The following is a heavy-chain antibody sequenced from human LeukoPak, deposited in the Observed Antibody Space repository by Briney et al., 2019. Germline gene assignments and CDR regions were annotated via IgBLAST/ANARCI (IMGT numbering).Heavy chain of an antibody. CDR3: ARDSCSSTSCYEYFDY. Sequence: PSETLSLTCTVSGGSISSYYWSWIRQPAGKGLEWIGRIYTSGSTNYNPSLKSRVTMSVDTSKNQFSLKLSSVTAADTAVYYRARDSCSSTSCYEYFDYWGQGTLVTVSS. CDR2: IYTSGST. J-gene: IGHJ4*02. V-gene: IGHV4-4*07. CDR1: GGSISSYY. D-gene: IGHD2-2*01.